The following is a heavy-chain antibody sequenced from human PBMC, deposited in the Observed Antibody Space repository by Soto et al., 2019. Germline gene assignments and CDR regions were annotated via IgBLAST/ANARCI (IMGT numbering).Heavy chain of an antibody. Sequence: QVQLVQSGAEVKKPGASVKVSCKASGYTFTSYGISWVRQAPGQGLEWMGWISAYNGNTNYAQKLQGRVTMTTDTSXXAXYKXLGSLRSDDTAVYYCARDRYCSRGSCYPSGDWFDPWGQGTLVTVSS. CDR1: GYTFTSYG. D-gene: IGHD2-15*01. CDR2: ISAYNGNT. J-gene: IGHJ5*02. V-gene: IGHV1-18*01. CDR3: ARDRYCSRGSCYPSGDWFDP.